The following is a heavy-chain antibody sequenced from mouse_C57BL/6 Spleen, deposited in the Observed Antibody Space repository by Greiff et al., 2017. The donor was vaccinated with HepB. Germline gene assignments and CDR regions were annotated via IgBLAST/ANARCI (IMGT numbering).Heavy chain of an antibody. J-gene: IGHJ4*01. Sequence: VQLQQPGAELVRPGSSVKLSCKASGYTFTSYWMHWVKQRPIQGLEWIGNIDPSDSETHYNQKFKDKATLTVDKSSSTAYMQLSSLTSEDSAVYDSAREGGYYGSRIKDDWGQGTSVTVSS. CDR1: GYTFTSYW. CDR2: IDPSDSET. V-gene: IGHV1-52*01. CDR3: AREGGYYGSRIKDD. D-gene: IGHD1-1*01.